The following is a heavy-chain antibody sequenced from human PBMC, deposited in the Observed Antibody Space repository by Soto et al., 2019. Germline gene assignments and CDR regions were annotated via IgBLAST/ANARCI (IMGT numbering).Heavy chain of an antibody. CDR1: GFTFTNYN. V-gene: IGHV3-48*02. CDR2: ISSRSSTI. J-gene: IGHJ6*02. CDR3: ARDCGKGYGMDV. Sequence: PGGSLRLSCAASGFTFTNYNMNWVRQAPGKGLEWVSYISSRSSTIYYADSVKGRFTISRDNAKNSLYLQMNSLRDEDTAVHYCARDCGKGYGMDVWGQGTTVTVSS.